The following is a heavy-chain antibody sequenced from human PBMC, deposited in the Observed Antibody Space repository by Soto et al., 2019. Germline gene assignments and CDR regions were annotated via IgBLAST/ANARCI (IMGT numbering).Heavy chain of an antibody. CDR3: SIQSMRPRPLTVYAFDY. J-gene: IGHJ4*02. CDR2: ILPIMNIT. V-gene: IGHV1-69*02. CDR1: GGTFSSYT. D-gene: IGHD6-6*01. Sequence: QVQQVRSGAEVKKPGSSVKVPCKASGGTFSSYTISWVRQAPGQGLEWMARILPIMNITNCAQKFQDRGTLTADTSTNTAYMELSSLTSEDTAVYSCSIQSMRPRPLTVYAFDYWGQGVLVTVSS.